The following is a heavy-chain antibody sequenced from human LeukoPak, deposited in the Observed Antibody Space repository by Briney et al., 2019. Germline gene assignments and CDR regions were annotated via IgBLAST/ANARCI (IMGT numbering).Heavy chain of an antibody. CDR1: GFTFDDYT. D-gene: IGHD6-13*01. Sequence: GGSLRLSCAASGFTFDDYTMHWVRQAPGKGLEWVSLISWDGGSTYYADSVKGRFTISRDNSKNSLYLQMNSLRTEDTALYYCAKDRGSSWGVDYWGQGTLVTVSS. V-gene: IGHV3-43*01. CDR2: ISWDGGST. CDR3: AKDRGSSWGVDY. J-gene: IGHJ4*02.